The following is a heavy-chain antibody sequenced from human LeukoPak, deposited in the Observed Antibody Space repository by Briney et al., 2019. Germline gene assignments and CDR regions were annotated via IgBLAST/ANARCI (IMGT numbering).Heavy chain of an antibody. CDR2: IKSKTDDGTT. Sequence: GGSLRLSCAASGFTFSNAWMSWVRQAPGKGLEWVGHIKSKTDDGTTDYAAPVKGRFTISRDDSKNTLYLQMNSLKTEDTAVYYCTTAEWELLYFDYWGQGTLVTVSS. D-gene: IGHD1-26*01. CDR3: TTAEWELLYFDY. CDR1: GFTFSNAW. J-gene: IGHJ4*02. V-gene: IGHV3-15*01.